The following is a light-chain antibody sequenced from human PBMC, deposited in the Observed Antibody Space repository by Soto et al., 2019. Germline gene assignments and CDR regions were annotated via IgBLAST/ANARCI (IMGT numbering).Light chain of an antibody. CDR1: QSVSSN. Sequence: EIVMTQSPPTLSVSPGERATLSCRASQSVSSNLAWYQQKPGQAPRLLIYGASTRATGIPARFSGSGSGTEFTPNISTLQSEDFAVYYCQQYNNWPRTFGQGTKVEIK. CDR3: QQYNNWPRT. V-gene: IGKV3-15*01. J-gene: IGKJ1*01. CDR2: GAS.